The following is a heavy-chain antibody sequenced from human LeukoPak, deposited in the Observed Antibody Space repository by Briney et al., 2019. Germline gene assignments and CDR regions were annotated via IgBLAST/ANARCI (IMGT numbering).Heavy chain of an antibody. D-gene: IGHD7-27*01. Sequence: GGSLRLSCTASGFTFGDYAMSCVRQAPGKGLEWVGFIRSEAYGGTTEYAASVKGRFTISRDDSKSIVYLQMNSLKTEDTGVYYCTRAQLGIRYWGQGTLVTVSS. CDR2: IRSEAYGGTT. CDR3: TRAQLGIRY. J-gene: IGHJ4*02. V-gene: IGHV3-49*04. CDR1: GFTFGDYA.